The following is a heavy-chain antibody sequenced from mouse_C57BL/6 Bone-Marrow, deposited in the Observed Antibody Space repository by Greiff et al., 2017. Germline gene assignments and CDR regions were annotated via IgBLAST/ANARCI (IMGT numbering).Heavy chain of an antibody. V-gene: IGHV1-53*01. CDR3: ARSDIYYYGSSYP. CDR1: GYTFTSYW. D-gene: IGHD1-1*01. J-gene: IGHJ2*01. CDR2: INPSNGGT. Sequence: QVQLQQPGTELVKPGASVKLSCKASGYTFTSYWMHWVKQRPGQGLEWIGNINPSNGGTNYNEKFKSKATLTVDKSSSTAYMQLSSLTSEDSAVYSCARSDIYYYGSSYPWGQGTTLTVSS.